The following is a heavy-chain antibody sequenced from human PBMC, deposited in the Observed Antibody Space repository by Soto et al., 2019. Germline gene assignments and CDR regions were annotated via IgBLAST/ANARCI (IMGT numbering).Heavy chain of an antibody. D-gene: IGHD3-3*01. Sequence: QVQLQESGPGLVKPSQTLSLTCTVSGGSISSGDYYWSWIRQHPGKGLEWIGYIYYSGSTYYNPSLKSRVTISVDTSKNQFSLKLSSVTAEDTAVYYCARWWSGSRQGFDPWGQGTLVNVSS. J-gene: IGHJ5*02. CDR1: GGSISSGDYY. CDR2: IYYSGST. V-gene: IGHV4-31*03. CDR3: ARWWSGSRQGFDP.